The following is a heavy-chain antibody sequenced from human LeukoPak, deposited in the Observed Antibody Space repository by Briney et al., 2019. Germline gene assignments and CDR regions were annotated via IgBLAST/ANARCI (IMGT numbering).Heavy chain of an antibody. Sequence: ASVKVSCKASGYTFTGYYMHWVRQAPGQGLEWMGWINPNSGGTNYAQKFQDRVTMTRDTSISTAYMELSRLRSDDTAVYYCARSLGSGSYFGDYWGQGTLVTVSS. D-gene: IGHD3-10*01. V-gene: IGHV1-2*02. CDR1: GYTFTGYY. CDR2: INPNSGGT. CDR3: ARSLGSGSYFGDY. J-gene: IGHJ4*02.